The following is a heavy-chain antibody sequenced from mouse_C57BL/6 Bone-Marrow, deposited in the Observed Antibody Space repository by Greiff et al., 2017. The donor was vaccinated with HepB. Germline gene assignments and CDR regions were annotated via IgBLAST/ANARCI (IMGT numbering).Heavy chain of an antibody. D-gene: IGHD2-12*01. J-gene: IGHJ4*01. CDR2: ISNGGGST. Sequence: EVKVEESGGGLVQPGGSLKLSCAASGFTFSDYYMYWVRQTPEKRLEWVAYISNGGGSTYYPDTVKGRFTISRDNAKNTLYLQMSRLKSEDTAMYYCARAAYYSFYAMDYWGQGTSVTVSS. CDR3: ARAAYYSFYAMDY. CDR1: GFTFSDYY. V-gene: IGHV5-12*01.